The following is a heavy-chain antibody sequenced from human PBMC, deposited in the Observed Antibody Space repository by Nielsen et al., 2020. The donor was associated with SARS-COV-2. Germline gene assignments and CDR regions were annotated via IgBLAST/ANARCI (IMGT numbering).Heavy chain of an antibody. Sequence: GESLKISCAAPGFTFSSYWMSWVRQAPGKGLEWVANIKQDGSEKYYVDSVKGRFTISRDNAKNSLYLQMNSLRAEDTALYYCAKLYSSGWLGGFDYWGQGTLVTVSS. V-gene: IGHV3-7*03. CDR2: IKQDGSEK. J-gene: IGHJ4*02. CDR1: GFTFSSYW. CDR3: AKLYSSGWLGGFDY. D-gene: IGHD6-19*01.